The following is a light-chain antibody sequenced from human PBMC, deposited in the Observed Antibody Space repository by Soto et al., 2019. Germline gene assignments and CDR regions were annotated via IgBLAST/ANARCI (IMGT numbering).Light chain of an antibody. Sequence: AIQMTQSPSSLSASVGDTVTITCRASQGIRNDLGWYQQKPGKVPKLLIYAASTLQSGVPSRFSGSGSGTDFTLTISSLQPEDFATYYCLLDFRYFWAFGQGTKVDIK. J-gene: IGKJ1*01. CDR2: AAS. CDR3: LLDFRYFWA. CDR1: QGIRND. V-gene: IGKV1-6*01.